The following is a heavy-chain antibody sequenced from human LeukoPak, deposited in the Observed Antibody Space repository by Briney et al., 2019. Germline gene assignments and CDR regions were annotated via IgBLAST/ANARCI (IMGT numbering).Heavy chain of an antibody. CDR2: IIPIFGTA. V-gene: IGHV1-69*13. Sequence: SVKVSCKASGGTFSSYAISWVRQAPGQGLEWMGGIIPIFGTANYAQKFQGRVTITADESTSTAYMELSSLRSEDTAVYYCARDRQWLESTANFDYWGQGTLVTASS. CDR1: GGTFSSYA. D-gene: IGHD6-19*01. J-gene: IGHJ4*02. CDR3: ARDRQWLESTANFDY.